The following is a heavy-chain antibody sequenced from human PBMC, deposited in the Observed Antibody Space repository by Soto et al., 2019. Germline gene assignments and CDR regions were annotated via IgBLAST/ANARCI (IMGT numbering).Heavy chain of an antibody. Sequence: QVQLVESGGGVVQPGRSLRLSCAASGFTFSSYAMHWVRQAPGKGLEWVAVISYDGSNKYYADSVKGRFTISRDNSKNPLYLQMNSLRAEDTAVYYCARPYYYDSSGYNHYFDYWGQGTLVTVSS. V-gene: IGHV3-30-3*01. CDR3: ARPYYYDSSGYNHYFDY. CDR1: GFTFSSYA. J-gene: IGHJ4*02. D-gene: IGHD3-22*01. CDR2: ISYDGSNK.